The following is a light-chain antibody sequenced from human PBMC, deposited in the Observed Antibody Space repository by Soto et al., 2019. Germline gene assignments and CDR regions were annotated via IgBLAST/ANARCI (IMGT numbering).Light chain of an antibody. CDR2: EVS. J-gene: IGLJ3*02. V-gene: IGLV2-14*01. CDR1: SSDVGAYNS. Sequence: QSALTQPASVSGSPGQSITISCTGTSSDVGAYNSVCWHQQHPGKAPKLMIYEVSKRPSGVSDRFSASKSGNTASLTISGRQADDEADYYCSSFTRSDTWVFGGGTKVTVL. CDR3: SSFTRSDTWV.